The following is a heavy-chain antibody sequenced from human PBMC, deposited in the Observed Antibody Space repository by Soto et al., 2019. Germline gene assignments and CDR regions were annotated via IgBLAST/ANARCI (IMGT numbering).Heavy chain of an antibody. Sequence: EVQLLESGGGLVQPGGSLRLSCAASGFAFSSYAMSWVRQAPGKGLEWVSSISGSTSGTYYADAVKGRLTISRDNSNNTLYLHMNSLRAEDTAVYYCAKDPGFIDPFYYWGQGALVTVSS. CDR3: AKDPGFIDPFYY. J-gene: IGHJ4*02. CDR1: GFAFSSYA. CDR2: ISGSTSGT. V-gene: IGHV3-23*01. D-gene: IGHD3-16*02.